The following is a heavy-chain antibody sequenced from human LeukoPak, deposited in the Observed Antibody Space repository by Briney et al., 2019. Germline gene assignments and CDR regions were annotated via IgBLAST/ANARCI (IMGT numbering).Heavy chain of an antibody. CDR2: IYSGGST. J-gene: IGHJ5*02. Sequence: GGSLRLSCSASGISFSDYHMSWVRQAPGKGLEWVSVIYSGGSTYYADSVKGRFTISRDNSKNTLYLQMNSLRAEDTAVYYCARENVDTAMVFDPWGQGTLVTVSS. D-gene: IGHD5-18*01. V-gene: IGHV3-53*01. CDR1: GISFSDYH. CDR3: ARENVDTAMVFDP.